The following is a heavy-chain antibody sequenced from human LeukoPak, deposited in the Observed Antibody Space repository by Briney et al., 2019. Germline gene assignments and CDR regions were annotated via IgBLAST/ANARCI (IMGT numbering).Heavy chain of an antibody. D-gene: IGHD3-10*01. CDR3: ARGQTNRLLWVGELVSNINPFDY. CDR1: GYSFSRYG. J-gene: IGHJ4*02. Sequence: ASVKVSCKASGYSFSRYGIGWVRQAPGQGLEWMGWISGYNGHTKKAQKVQGRVTMSTDTSTSTVYMELRSLISDDTGVYYCARGQTNRLLWVGELVSNINPFDYWGQGTLVTVSS. V-gene: IGHV1-18*01. CDR2: ISGYNGHT.